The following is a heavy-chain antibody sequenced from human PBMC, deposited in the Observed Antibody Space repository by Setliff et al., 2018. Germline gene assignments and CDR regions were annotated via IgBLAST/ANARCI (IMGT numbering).Heavy chain of an antibody. Sequence: GASVKVSCKASGYTFTGYYMHWVRQAPGQGLEWMGRINPNSGGTNYAQKFQGRVTMTRDTSISTAYMELSRLRSDDMAVYYCARGPFLEWLLYYDYWGQGTLVTVSS. J-gene: IGHJ4*02. CDR1: GYTFTGYY. V-gene: IGHV1-2*06. CDR2: INPNSGGT. CDR3: ARGPFLEWLLYYDY. D-gene: IGHD3-3*01.